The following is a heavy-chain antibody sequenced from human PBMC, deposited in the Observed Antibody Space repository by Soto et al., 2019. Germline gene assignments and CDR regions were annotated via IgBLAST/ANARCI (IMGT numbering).Heavy chain of an antibody. CDR3: ASLYGSGSYFGYYYGMDV. J-gene: IGHJ6*02. CDR1: GFTFSDYY. D-gene: IGHD3-10*01. Sequence: QVQLVESGGGLVKPGGSLRLACAASGFTFSDYYMSWIRQAPGKGLEWVSYISSSGSTIYYADSVKGRFTISRDNAKNALYLQMNSLRAEDTAVYYCASLYGSGSYFGYYYGMDVWGHGTTVTVSS. V-gene: IGHV3-11*01. CDR2: ISSSGSTI.